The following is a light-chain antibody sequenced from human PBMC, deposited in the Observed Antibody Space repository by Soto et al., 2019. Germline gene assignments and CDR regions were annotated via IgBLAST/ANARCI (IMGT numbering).Light chain of an antibody. CDR1: QSVSSNY. J-gene: IGKJ1*01. Sequence: EIVLTQSPGTLSLSPVERATLSCRASQSVSSNYLAWYQQKPGQAPRLLIYDASSRATGIPDRFSGSGSGTDFTLTINRLEPEDFAVFYCQQYGNSRTFGQGTKVDIK. V-gene: IGKV3-20*01. CDR2: DAS. CDR3: QQYGNSRT.